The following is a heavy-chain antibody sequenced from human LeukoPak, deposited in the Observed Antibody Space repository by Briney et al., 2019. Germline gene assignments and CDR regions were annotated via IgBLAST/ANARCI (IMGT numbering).Heavy chain of an antibody. CDR2: ISGSGHDI. CDR3: ARAVNDYGDYVFDY. Sequence: GGSLRLSCAASGFTFSDSYMTWVRQAPGKGVEWVAYISGSGHDINYSDSVKGRFTISRDNAKNSLYLQMNSLRAEDTAVYYCARAVNDYGDYVFDYWGQGTLVTVSS. CDR1: GFTFSDSY. V-gene: IGHV3-11*06. D-gene: IGHD4-17*01. J-gene: IGHJ4*02.